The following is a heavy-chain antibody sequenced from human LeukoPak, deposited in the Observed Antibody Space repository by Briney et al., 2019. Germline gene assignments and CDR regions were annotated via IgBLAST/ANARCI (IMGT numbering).Heavy chain of an antibody. CDR1: GGSISSGSYY. D-gene: IGHD2-21*02. J-gene: IGHJ4*02. CDR2: IYTSGST. Sequence: SETLSLTCTVSGGSISSGSYYWSWIRQPAGKGLEWIGSIYTSGSTNYNPSLKSRVTISVDTSKNQFSLKLSSVTAADTAVYYCAREAYCGGDCYSGFDYWGQGTLVTVSS. CDR3: AREAYCGGDCYSGFDY. V-gene: IGHV4-61*02.